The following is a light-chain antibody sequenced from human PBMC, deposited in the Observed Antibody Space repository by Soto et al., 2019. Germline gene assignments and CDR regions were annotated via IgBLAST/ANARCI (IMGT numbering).Light chain of an antibody. Sequence: DIHMTQSPSSVSASVGDRITIVCRASQDVGRWLAWYQQKPGMAPNLLIYATSHLQTGVPSRFSGIGSGTQFTLTITNLQPEDFATYYFQQTNTFPLTFGHGTRVHI. V-gene: IGKV1-12*01. J-gene: IGKJ3*01. CDR2: ATS. CDR1: QDVGRW. CDR3: QQTNTFPLT.